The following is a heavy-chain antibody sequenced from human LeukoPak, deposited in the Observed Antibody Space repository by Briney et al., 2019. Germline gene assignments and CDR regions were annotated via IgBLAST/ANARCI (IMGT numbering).Heavy chain of an antibody. CDR2: ISRSGDST. CDR1: GFSFSNYG. J-gene: IGHJ4*02. V-gene: IGHV3-23*01. CDR3: ANSFYYGSGSYYLDY. Sequence: GGSLRLSCAASGFSFSNYGMNWVRQAPGKGLEWVSSISRSGDSTYYAASVKGRFTISRDNSKNTLYLQMNSLRAEDTAVYYCANSFYYGSGSYYLDYWGQGTLVTVSS. D-gene: IGHD3-10*01.